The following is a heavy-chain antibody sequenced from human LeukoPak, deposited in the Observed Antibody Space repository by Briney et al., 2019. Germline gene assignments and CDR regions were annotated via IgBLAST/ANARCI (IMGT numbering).Heavy chain of an antibody. J-gene: IGHJ4*02. V-gene: IGHV3-30*18. CDR1: GFTFNTHA. CDR2: ISYDGSDK. Sequence: GGSLRLSCEASGFTFNTHAMHWVRQPPGKGLEWVALISYDGSDKIYTDSVKGRFTISRDNSESTLYLQMDSLRGDDAAVYYCAKAVGRISWSFDYWGQGALVTVSS. D-gene: IGHD6-13*01. CDR3: AKAVGRISWSFDY.